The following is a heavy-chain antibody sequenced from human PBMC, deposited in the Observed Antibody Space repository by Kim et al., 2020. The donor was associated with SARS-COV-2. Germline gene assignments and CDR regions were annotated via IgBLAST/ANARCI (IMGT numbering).Heavy chain of an antibody. V-gene: IGHV1-3*01. Sequence: NGNTKYSQKFQGRVTITRDTSASTAYMELSSLRSEDTAVYYCARGWDFDYWGQGTLVTVSS. CDR2: NGNT. CDR3: ARGWDFDY. D-gene: IGHD6-13*01. J-gene: IGHJ4*02.